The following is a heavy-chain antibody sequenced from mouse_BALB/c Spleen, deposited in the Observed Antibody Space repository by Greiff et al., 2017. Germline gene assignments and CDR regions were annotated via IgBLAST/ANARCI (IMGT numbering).Heavy chain of an antibody. Sequence: EVQLQESGGGLVKPGGSLKLSCAASGFTFSDYYMYWVRQTPEKRLEWVATISDGGSYTYYPDSVKGRFTISRDNAKNNLYLQMSSLKSEDTAMYYCARNGNSPFAYWGQGTLVTVSA. D-gene: IGHD2-1*01. V-gene: IGHV5-4*02. CDR2: ISDGGSYT. CDR1: GFTFSDYY. CDR3: ARNGNSPFAY. J-gene: IGHJ3*01.